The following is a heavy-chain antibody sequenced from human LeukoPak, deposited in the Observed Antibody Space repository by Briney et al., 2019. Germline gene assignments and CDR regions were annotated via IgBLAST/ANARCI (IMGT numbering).Heavy chain of an antibody. Sequence: SETLSLTCTVSGGSISSYYWGWIRQPPGKGLEWIGTIYYSGSTYYNPSLKSRVTISVDTSKNQFSLNLSSVTAADTAVYYCARRTGTTYYDILTGYYRAQNWFDPWGQGTLVTVSS. V-gene: IGHV4-39*01. D-gene: IGHD3-9*01. J-gene: IGHJ5*02. CDR1: GGSISSYY. CDR2: IYYSGST. CDR3: ARRTGTTYYDILTGYYRAQNWFDP.